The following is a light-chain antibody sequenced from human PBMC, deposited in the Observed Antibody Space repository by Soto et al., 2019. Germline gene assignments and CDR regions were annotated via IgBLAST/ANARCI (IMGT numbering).Light chain of an antibody. Sequence: DIQMTQSPSSLSASVGDRVTITCQASQDIVNYLNWYQHKPGKATKLLIYDASNLETGVPSRFSGSGSGTDFTFTISSLQPEDIATYYCQQYDDLLLTFGGGTKVEIK. J-gene: IGKJ4*01. CDR2: DAS. CDR1: QDIVNY. V-gene: IGKV1-33*01. CDR3: QQYDDLLLT.